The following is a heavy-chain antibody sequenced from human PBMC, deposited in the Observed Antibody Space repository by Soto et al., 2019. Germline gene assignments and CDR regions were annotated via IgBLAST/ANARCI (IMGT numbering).Heavy chain of an antibody. CDR1: GYSFTSYG. J-gene: IGHJ6*02. V-gene: IGHV1-18*04. D-gene: IGHD2-2*02. Sequence: QVQLVQSGTEVKKPGASVKVSCKASGYSFTSYGISWVRQAPGQGLEWMGWISAYNGNTNYAQKLQGRVTMTTDTSTSTAYMELRSLRSDDTAVYYCARGTEVVPTAINNYYYYSGMDVWGQGTTVTVSS. CDR2: ISAYNGNT. CDR3: ARGTEVVPTAINNYYYYSGMDV.